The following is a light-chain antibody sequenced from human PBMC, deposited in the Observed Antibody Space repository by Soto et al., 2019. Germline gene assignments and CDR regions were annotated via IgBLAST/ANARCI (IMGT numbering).Light chain of an antibody. CDR2: KAS. Sequence: DIQMTQSPSTMSASVGDRVTITCRASQSIDSWLAWYQQKPGKAPKFLMYKASNLESGVPLRFSGSGSETELTLTIRSLQPDDFAIYYCQHYKSYPWTFGQGTKVELK. V-gene: IGKV1-5*03. J-gene: IGKJ1*01. CDR3: QHYKSYPWT. CDR1: QSIDSW.